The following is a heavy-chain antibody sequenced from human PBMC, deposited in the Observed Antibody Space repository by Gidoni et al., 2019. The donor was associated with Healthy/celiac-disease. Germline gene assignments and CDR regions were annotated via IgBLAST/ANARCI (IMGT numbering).Heavy chain of an antibody. CDR1: GFTCSSYS. J-gene: IGHJ4*02. V-gene: IGHV3-48*04. Sequence: EVQLVESGGGLVQPGGSLRLSCAASGFTCSSYSMNWVRQAPGKGLEWVSYISSSSSTIYYADSVKCRFTISRDNAKNSLYLQMNSLRAEDTAVYYCARDRASGWDYWGQGTLVTVSS. D-gene: IGHD6-19*01. CDR2: ISSSSSTI. CDR3: ARDRASGWDY.